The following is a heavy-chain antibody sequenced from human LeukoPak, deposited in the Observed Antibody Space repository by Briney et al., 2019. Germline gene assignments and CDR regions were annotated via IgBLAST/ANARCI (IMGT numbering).Heavy chain of an antibody. CDR1: GGSFSGYY. CDR3: ARGSLEYSSSWYGPRGYFDY. D-gene: IGHD6-13*01. CDR2: INHSGST. V-gene: IGHV4-34*01. Sequence: SETLSLTCAVYGGSFSGYYWSWIHQPPGKGLEWIGEINHSGSTNYNPSLKSRVTISVDTSKNQFSLKLSSVTAADTAVYYCARGSLEYSSSWYGPRGYFDYWGQGTLVTVSS. J-gene: IGHJ4*02.